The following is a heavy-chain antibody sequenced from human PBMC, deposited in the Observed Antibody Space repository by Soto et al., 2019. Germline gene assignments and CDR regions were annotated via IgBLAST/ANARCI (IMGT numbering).Heavy chain of an antibody. J-gene: IGHJ6*03. CDR3: ARGNPGDSKNYYYYYYMDV. D-gene: IGHD4-4*01. CDR2: ISAYNGNT. Sequence: QVQLVQSGAEVKKPGASVKVSCKASGYTFTSYGISWVRQAPGQGLEWMGWISAYNGNTNYAQKLQGRVTMTTDTSTSTAYMELRSLRSGDTAVYYCARGNPGDSKNYYYYYYMDVWGKGTTVTVSS. V-gene: IGHV1-18*01. CDR1: GYTFTSYG.